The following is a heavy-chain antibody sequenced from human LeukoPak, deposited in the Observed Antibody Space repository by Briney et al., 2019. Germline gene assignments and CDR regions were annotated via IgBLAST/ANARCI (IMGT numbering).Heavy chain of an antibody. J-gene: IGHJ4*02. D-gene: IGHD6-19*01. V-gene: IGHV4-4*07. CDR2: NHTSGST. CDR1: GDSISSSY. Sequence: PSETLSLTCTVSGDSISSSYWGWIRQPAGKGLEWIGRNHTSGSTYYSPSLKSRVTMSVDTSTNQFSLKLSSVTAADTAMYYCARVRLGRGLDYWGQGTLVTVSS. CDR3: ARVRLGRGLDY.